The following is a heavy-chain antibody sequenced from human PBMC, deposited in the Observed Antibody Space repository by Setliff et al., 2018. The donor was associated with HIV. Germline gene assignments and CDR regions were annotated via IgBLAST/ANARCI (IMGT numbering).Heavy chain of an antibody. J-gene: IGHJ5*02. CDR1: GDSISSYS. V-gene: IGHV4-4*09. CDR3: ARRIDDSGSFPDKNWFDT. D-gene: IGHD3-10*01. CDR2: IFSSGST. Sequence: LETLSLTCTVSGDSISSYSWNWIRQSPGGGLEWIGFIFSSGSTKYNPSLQSRVTMSIDTSKNQFSLRLTSVTAADTAVYYCARRIDDSGSFPDKNWFDTWGQGSPVTVSS.